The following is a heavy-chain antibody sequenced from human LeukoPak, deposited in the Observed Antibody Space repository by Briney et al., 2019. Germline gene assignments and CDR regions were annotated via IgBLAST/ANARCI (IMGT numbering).Heavy chain of an antibody. CDR1: GGSFSGYY. V-gene: IGHV4-34*01. CDR2: INHSGST. Sequence: PSETLSLTCAVYGGSFSGYYWSWIRQPPGKGLEWIGEINHSGSTNYNPSLKSRVTISVDTSKNQFSLKLSSVTAADTAVYYCARKGVRGYSGYDRNYYMDVWGKGTTVTVSS. D-gene: IGHD5-12*01. J-gene: IGHJ6*03. CDR3: ARKGVRGYSGYDRNYYMDV.